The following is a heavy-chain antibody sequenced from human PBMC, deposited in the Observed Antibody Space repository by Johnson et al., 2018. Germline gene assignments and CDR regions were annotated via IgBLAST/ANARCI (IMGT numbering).Heavy chain of an antibody. CDR3: ARGNGHAFDR. CDR2: INSDGSTT. V-gene: IGHV3-74*02. Sequence: VQLVESGGGPVQPGGSLRLSCSASGFTLSSYWMDWVRQDPGKGLVWVSGINSDGSTTSYADSVKGRFTISRDNAENTLFLQMNSLRADDTAVYYCARGNGHAFDRWGQGTLVTVSS. D-gene: IGHD4-17*01. CDR1: GFTLSSYW. J-gene: IGHJ3*02.